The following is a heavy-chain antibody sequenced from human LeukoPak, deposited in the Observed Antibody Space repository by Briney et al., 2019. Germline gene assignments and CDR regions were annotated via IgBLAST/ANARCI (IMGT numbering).Heavy chain of an antibody. J-gene: IGHJ4*02. Sequence: GASVKVSCKASGYTFTGYYMHWVRQAPGQGLEWMGWINPNSGGTNYAQKFQGRVTMTRDTSISTAYMELSRLRSDDTAVYYCARVGDITARPFDYWGQGTLVTVSS. CDR3: ARVGDITARPFDY. CDR1: GYTFTGYY. D-gene: IGHD6-6*01. CDR2: INPNSGGT. V-gene: IGHV1-2*02.